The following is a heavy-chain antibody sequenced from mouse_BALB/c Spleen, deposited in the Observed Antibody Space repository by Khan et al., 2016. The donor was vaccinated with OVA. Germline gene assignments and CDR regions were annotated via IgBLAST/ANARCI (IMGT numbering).Heavy chain of an antibody. CDR1: GYTFTSYW. V-gene: IGHV1-7*01. CDR3: ARRGLYGIFPY. CDR2: INPSTGYT. Sequence: QVQLKQSGAELAKPGASVKMSCKASGYTFTSYWMHWIKQRPGQGLEWIGYINPSTGYTEYNQKFKDKATLTTDTSSSTAYMQLSSLTSEDSAVYYGARRGLYGIFPYWGQGTLVTVSA. J-gene: IGHJ3*01. D-gene: IGHD2-1*01.